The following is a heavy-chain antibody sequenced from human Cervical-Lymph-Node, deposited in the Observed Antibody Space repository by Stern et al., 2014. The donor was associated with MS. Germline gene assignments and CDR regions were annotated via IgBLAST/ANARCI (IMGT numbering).Heavy chain of an antibody. CDR2: ISSGGSYI. CDR1: GFTFSSYS. Sequence: EVQLVASGGGLVKPGGSLRLSCAASGFTFSSYSMNWVRQSPGKGLECVASISSGGSYIYYADSLKCRFTIYRDNAKNSLYLQMNSLRAEDTAVYYCARGRGGNYRYYFDYWGQGTLVTVSS. CDR3: ARGRGGNYRYYFDY. V-gene: IGHV3-21*01. J-gene: IGHJ4*02. D-gene: IGHD4-23*01.